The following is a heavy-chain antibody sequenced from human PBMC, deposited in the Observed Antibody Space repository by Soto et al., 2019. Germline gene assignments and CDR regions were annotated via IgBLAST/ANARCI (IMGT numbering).Heavy chain of an antibody. D-gene: IGHD1-26*01. CDR3: ARAPSYSCSYVGPRLFMDV. V-gene: IGHV1-3*01. CDR2: INAGNGNT. J-gene: IGHJ6*04. CDR1: GYTFTSYA. Sequence: ASVKVSCKASGYTFTSYAMHWVRQAPGQRLEWMGWINAGNGNTKYSQKFQGRVTITRDTSASTAYMELSSLRSEDTAVYYCARAPSYSCSYVGPRLFMDVWGRRSSVIGSS.